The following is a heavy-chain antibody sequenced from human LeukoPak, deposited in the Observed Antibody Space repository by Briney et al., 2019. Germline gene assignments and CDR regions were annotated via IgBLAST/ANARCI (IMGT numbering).Heavy chain of an antibody. Sequence: ASVKVSCKASGYTFTSYAMHWVRQAPGQRLEWMGWINAGNGNTKYSQKFQGRVTITRDTSASTAYMELSSLRSEDTAVYYCARDRGAHYDSRNSNWFDPWGQGTLVTVSS. CDR1: GYTFTSYA. J-gene: IGHJ5*02. D-gene: IGHD3-22*01. V-gene: IGHV1-3*01. CDR3: ARDRGAHYDSRNSNWFDP. CDR2: INAGNGNT.